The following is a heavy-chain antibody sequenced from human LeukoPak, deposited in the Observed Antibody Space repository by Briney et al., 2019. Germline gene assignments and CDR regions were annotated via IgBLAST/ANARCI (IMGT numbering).Heavy chain of an antibody. J-gene: IGHJ4*02. CDR3: ARGPAGNSFFSF. Sequence: PSQTLSLTCAVSGGSISSGGYSWSWIRQPPGKGLEWIGYIYYSGSTYYNPSLKSRVTISVDTSKNQFSLKLSSVTAADTAVYYCARGPAGNSFFSFWGQGTLVTVSS. V-gene: IGHV4-30-4*07. CDR1: GGSISSGGYS. D-gene: IGHD4-23*01. CDR2: IYYSGST.